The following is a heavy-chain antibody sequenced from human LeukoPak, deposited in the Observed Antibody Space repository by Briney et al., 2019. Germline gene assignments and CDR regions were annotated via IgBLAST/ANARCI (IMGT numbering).Heavy chain of an antibody. Sequence: QASETLSLTCAVYGGSFSGYYWSWLRQPPGKGLEWIGEINHSGSTNYNPSLKSRVTISVDTSKNQFSLKLSSVTAADTAVYYCARRNIVVVPGYMDVWGKGTTVTISS. CDR2: INHSGST. D-gene: IGHD2-2*01. V-gene: IGHV4-34*01. CDR1: GGSFSGYY. CDR3: ARRNIVVVPGYMDV. J-gene: IGHJ6*03.